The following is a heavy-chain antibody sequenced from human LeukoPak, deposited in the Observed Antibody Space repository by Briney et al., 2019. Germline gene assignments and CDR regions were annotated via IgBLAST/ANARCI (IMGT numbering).Heavy chain of an antibody. V-gene: IGHV4-34*01. CDR3: ARVGDINDAFDI. J-gene: IGHJ3*02. D-gene: IGHD3-16*02. Sequence: PSETLSLTCAVYGGSFSGYYWSWIRQPPGKGLEWIGEINHSGSTNYNPSLKSRVTISVDTSKNQFSLKLSSVTAADTAVYYCARVGDINDAFDIWGQGTMVTVSS. CDR2: INHSGST. CDR1: GGSFSGYY.